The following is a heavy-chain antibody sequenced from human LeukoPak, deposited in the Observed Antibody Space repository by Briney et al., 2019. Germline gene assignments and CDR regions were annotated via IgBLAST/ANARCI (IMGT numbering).Heavy chain of an antibody. CDR2: VYYSEST. Sequence: SETLSLTCTVSGGSISSYYWSWIRQPPGKGLEWIGCVYYSESTNYNPSLKSRVTISVDTSKNQFSLKLSSVTAADTAVYYCARDGGMAAAGQGAYYYYYYMDVWGKGTTVTVSS. CDR3: ARDGGMAAAGQGAYYYYYYMDV. D-gene: IGHD6-13*01. CDR1: GGSISSYY. J-gene: IGHJ6*03. V-gene: IGHV4-59*01.